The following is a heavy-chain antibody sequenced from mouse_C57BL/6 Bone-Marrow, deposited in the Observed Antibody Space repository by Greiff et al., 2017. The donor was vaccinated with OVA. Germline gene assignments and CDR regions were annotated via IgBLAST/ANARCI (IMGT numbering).Heavy chain of an antibody. CDR2: INYDGSST. CDR1: GFTFSDYY. CDR3: ARDDYGSRTWYFDV. D-gene: IGHD1-1*01. J-gene: IGHJ1*03. V-gene: IGHV5-16*01. Sequence: EVMLVESEGGLVQPGRSMKLSCTASGFTFSDYYMAWVRQVPEKGLEWVANINYDGSSTYYLDSLKSRFIISRDNAKNILYLQMSSLKSEDTATYYCARDDYGSRTWYFDVWGTGTTVTVSS.